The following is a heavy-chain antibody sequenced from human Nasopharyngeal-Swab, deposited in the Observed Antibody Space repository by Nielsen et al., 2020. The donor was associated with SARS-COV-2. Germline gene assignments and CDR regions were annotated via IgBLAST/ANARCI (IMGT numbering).Heavy chain of an antibody. Sequence: ASVKVSCKASGYTFTSYDINWVRQATGQGLEWMGWMNPNSGNTGYAQKFQGRVTMTRNTSISTAYMELSSLRSEDTAVYYYARRRSVAAAGYNWFDPWGQGTLVTVSS. D-gene: IGHD6-13*01. CDR1: GYTFTSYD. CDR3: ARRRSVAAAGYNWFDP. CDR2: MNPNSGNT. J-gene: IGHJ5*02. V-gene: IGHV1-8*01.